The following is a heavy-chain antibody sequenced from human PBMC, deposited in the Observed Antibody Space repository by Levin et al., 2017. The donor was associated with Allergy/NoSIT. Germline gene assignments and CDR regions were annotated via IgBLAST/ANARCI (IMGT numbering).Heavy chain of an antibody. D-gene: IGHD1-14*01. CDR3: VRHHDNYEPERWFDF. V-gene: IGHV3-48*02. J-gene: IGHJ4*02. Sequence: GGSLRLSCAASGFTISAFTMNWVRQAPGKGLEWVSWISDTGHIIHYADSVKGRFTISRNSAKNSLSLQMNSLRDEEKAVYYCVRHHDNYEPERWFDFWDQGTLVTVSS. CDR1: GFTISAFT. CDR2: ISDTGHII.